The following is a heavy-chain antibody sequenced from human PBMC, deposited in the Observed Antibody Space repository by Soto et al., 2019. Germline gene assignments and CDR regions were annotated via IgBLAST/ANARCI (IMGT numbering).Heavy chain of an antibody. V-gene: IGHV3-73*01. CDR3: TVLYYYDSSGYYDPMRFYYYGMDV. CDR1: GFTFSGSA. Sequence: HPGGSLRLSCAASGFTFSGSAMHWVRQASGKGLEWVGRIRSKANSYATAYAASVKGRFTISRDDSKNTAYLQMNSLKTEDTAVYYCTVLYYYDSSGYYDPMRFYYYGMDVWGQGTTVTVSS. J-gene: IGHJ6*02. D-gene: IGHD3-22*01. CDR2: IRSKANSYAT.